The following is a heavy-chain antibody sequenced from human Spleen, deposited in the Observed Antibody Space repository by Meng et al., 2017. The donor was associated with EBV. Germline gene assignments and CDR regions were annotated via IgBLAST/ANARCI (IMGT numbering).Heavy chain of an antibody. CDR3: AREGPDRCLDY. J-gene: IGHJ4*02. CDR1: GDPSSSYA. Sequence: QVHSVQSGAEVKKPGSSGMVSCKASGDPSSSYAVHWVRPAPGQGLEWMGGIIPILGTGNYAEKLKGRVTITADESTRTVYMDLSRLTSEDTAVYYCAREGPDRCLDYWGQGTLVTVSS. V-gene: IGHV1-69*01. CDR2: IIPILGTG. D-gene: IGHD2-8*01.